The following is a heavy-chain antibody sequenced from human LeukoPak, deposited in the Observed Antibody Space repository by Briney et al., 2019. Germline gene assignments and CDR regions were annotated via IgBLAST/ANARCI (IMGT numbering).Heavy chain of an antibody. Sequence: EASVKVSCKAFGYTFTGYYMHWVRQAPGQGLEWMGWINPNSGGTDYAQKFQGRVTMTRDTSISTAYMELSRLRSDDTAVYYCARDQIGLYYYDSSGYQLGYWGQGTLVTVSS. CDR2: INPNSGGT. D-gene: IGHD3-22*01. CDR3: ARDQIGLYYYDSSGYQLGY. J-gene: IGHJ4*02. V-gene: IGHV1-2*02. CDR1: GYTFTGYY.